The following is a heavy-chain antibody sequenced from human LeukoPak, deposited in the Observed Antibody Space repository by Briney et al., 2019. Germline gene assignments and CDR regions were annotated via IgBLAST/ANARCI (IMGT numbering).Heavy chain of an antibody. CDR2: IYSGGRT. V-gene: IGHV3-66*01. CDR3: ARLGSYYGSGSYTHHAFDI. D-gene: IGHD3-10*01. CDR1: GFTVSSNY. Sequence: PGGSLRLSCAASGFTVSSNYMSWVRQAPGEGREWDSVIYSGGRTYYADSVKGRFTISRDNSKNTLYLQMNSLRAEDTAVYYCARLGSYYGSGSYTHHAFDIWGQGTMVTVSS. J-gene: IGHJ3*02.